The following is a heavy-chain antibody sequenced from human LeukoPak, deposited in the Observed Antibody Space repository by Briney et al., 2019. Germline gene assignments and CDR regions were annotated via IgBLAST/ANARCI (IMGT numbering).Heavy chain of an antibody. Sequence: GGSLRLSCAASGFTFTGYAMRWVRQAPGEGLEWVSAICRSVGSTYYTHSVKGRFTISRDNSKSTLSLQITSLRAEATAVYYCAKGVPGWPDYFYYWGQGTLVTVSS. D-gene: IGHD6-19*01. CDR1: GFTFTGYA. J-gene: IGHJ4*02. CDR2: ICRSVGST. CDR3: AKGVPGWPDYFYY. V-gene: IGHV3-23*01.